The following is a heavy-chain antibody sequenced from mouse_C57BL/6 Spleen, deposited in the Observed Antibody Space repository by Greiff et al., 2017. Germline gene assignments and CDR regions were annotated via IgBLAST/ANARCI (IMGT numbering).Heavy chain of an antibody. D-gene: IGHD2-4*01. CDR2: ISYDGSN. CDR1: GYSITSGYY. CDR3: ARDGSYYDYDGRYFDV. Sequence: EVQLVESGPGLVKPSQSLSLTCSVTGYSITSGYYWNWIRQFPGNKLEWMGYISYDGSNNYNPSLKNRISITRDTSKNQFFLKLNSVTTEDTATYYCARDGSYYDYDGRYFDVWGTGTTVTVSS. V-gene: IGHV3-6*01. J-gene: IGHJ1*03.